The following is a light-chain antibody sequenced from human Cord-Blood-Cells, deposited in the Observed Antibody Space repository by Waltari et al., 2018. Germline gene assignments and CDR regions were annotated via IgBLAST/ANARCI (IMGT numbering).Light chain of an antibody. CDR3: CSYAGSSTFYV. Sequence: QSALTQPASVSGSPGQSITIPCNATSSDVGSYNLLFWYQQRPGKDPKLMVYEGSKRPSGVCNRFSGAKSGNTASLTISGLQADDEADYYCCSYAGSSTFYVFGTGTKVTVL. CDR1: SSDVGSYNL. J-gene: IGLJ1*01. CDR2: EGS. V-gene: IGLV2-23*01.